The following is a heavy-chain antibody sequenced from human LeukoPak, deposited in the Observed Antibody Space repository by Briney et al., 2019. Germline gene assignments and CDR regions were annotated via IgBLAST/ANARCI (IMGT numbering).Heavy chain of an antibody. Sequence: GSLRLSCAASGFTFNSYAMHWVRQAPGKGVGWVAVISYDGSNKYYADSVKGRFTISRDNSKNSLYLQMNSLRAEDTAVYYCARDLIGYCSSTSCYPIWGQGTMVTVSS. J-gene: IGHJ3*02. V-gene: IGHV3-30-3*01. D-gene: IGHD2-2*01. CDR1: GFTFNSYA. CDR2: ISYDGSNK. CDR3: ARDLIGYCSSTSCYPI.